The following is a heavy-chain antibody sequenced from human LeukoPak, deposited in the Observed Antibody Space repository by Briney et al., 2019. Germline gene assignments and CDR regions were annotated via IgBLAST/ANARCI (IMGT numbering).Heavy chain of an antibody. J-gene: IGHJ4*02. CDR3: ARDREGPLGDYVWGSYQDEFDY. CDR1: GFTFSSYA. CDR2: ISGSGGST. V-gene: IGHV3-23*01. Sequence: GGSLRLSCAASGFTFSSYAMSWVRQAPGKGLEWVSAISGSGGSTYYGDSVKGRFTISRDNAKNSLYLQMNSLRAEDTAVYYCARDREGPLGDYVWGSYQDEFDYWGQGTLVTVSS. D-gene: IGHD3-16*02.